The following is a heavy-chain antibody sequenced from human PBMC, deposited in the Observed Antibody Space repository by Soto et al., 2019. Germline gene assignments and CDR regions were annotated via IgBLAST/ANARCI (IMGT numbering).Heavy chain of an antibody. CDR1: RFTFSSYA. V-gene: IGHV3-30-3*01. CDR2: ISYDGSNK. Sequence: SLRLSCEASRFTFSSYAIHWVRQAPVKGLECVAVISYDGSNKYYADSVKGRFTISRDNSKNTLYLQMNSLRAEDTAVYYCARAPTQFDYWGQGTLVTVSS. CDR3: ARAPTQFDY. J-gene: IGHJ4*02.